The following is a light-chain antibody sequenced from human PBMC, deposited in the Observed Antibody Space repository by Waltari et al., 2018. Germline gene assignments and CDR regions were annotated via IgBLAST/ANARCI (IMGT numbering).Light chain of an antibody. J-gene: IGLJ2*01. CDR1: SSDVGGYNF. CDR3: SSYASTFTLV. Sequence: QSALTQPASVSGSPGQSITISCTGTSSDVGGYNFVSWYQQHPGKAPKLMIFDVSNGPSGVSNRFSGSMSGNTASLTISGLQAEDEGDYYCSSYASTFTLVFGGGTNLTVL. CDR2: DVS. V-gene: IGLV2-14*03.